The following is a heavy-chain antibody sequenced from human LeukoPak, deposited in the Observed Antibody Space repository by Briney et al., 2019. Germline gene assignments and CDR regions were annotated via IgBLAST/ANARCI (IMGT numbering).Heavy chain of an antibody. D-gene: IGHD3-22*01. CDR2: ISAYNGNT. V-gene: IGHV1-18*01. CDR3: ARDVSSGTYYYDSSGYLVFDY. J-gene: IGHJ4*02. Sequence: ASVKVSCKASGYTFTSFGFSWVRQAPGQRLEWMGWISAYNGNTNYAQKLQGRVTMTTDTSTSTAYMELRSLRSDDTAVYYCARDVSSGTYYYDSSGYLVFDYWGQGTLVTVSS. CDR1: GYTFTSFG.